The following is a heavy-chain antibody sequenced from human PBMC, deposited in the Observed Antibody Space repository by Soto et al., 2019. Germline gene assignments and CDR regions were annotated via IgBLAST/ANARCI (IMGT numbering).Heavy chain of an antibody. V-gene: IGHV4-39*02. J-gene: IGHJ5*02. D-gene: IGHD3-22*01. CDR3: ARVGPWVPYYYDSSPYTFENWFDP. CDR1: GGSISSGGYY. CDR2: IYHGGST. Sequence: PSETRSLTCTVSGGSISSGGYYWGWLRQPPGKGLEWIGSIYHGGSTYYNPSLNSRVTLSIDMTNNHVSLILNSVTAADTAVYYCARVGPWVPYYYDSSPYTFENWFDPWGQGTLVTVSS.